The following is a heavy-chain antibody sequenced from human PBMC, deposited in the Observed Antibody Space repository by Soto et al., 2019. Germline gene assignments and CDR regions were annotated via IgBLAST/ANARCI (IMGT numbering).Heavy chain of an antibody. CDR1: GFTFGSYG. Sequence: SGGSLRLSCAASGFTFGSYGMHWVRQAPGKGLEWVAFIWHDGGNKFYAESVKGRFTISRDNSKNTLYLQMTSLSAEDTAMYYCARDGDVNTGFENDYWGQGALVTVFS. D-gene: IGHD3-9*01. V-gene: IGHV3-33*01. CDR2: IWHDGGNK. J-gene: IGHJ4*02. CDR3: ARDGDVNTGFENDY.